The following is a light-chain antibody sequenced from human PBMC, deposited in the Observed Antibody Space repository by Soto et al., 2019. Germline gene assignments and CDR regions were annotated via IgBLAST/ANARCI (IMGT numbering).Light chain of an antibody. CDR3: QQYNNWPRT. CDR1: QSVSSN. V-gene: IGKV3-15*01. CDR2: GAS. Sequence: EIVMTQSPATLSVSPGARATLSCRASQSVSSNLAWYQQKPGQAPRLLIYGASTRATGIPARFSGSGSGTEFTLTISSLQSEEFAVYYCQQYNNWPRTVGQGTKVDIK. J-gene: IGKJ1*01.